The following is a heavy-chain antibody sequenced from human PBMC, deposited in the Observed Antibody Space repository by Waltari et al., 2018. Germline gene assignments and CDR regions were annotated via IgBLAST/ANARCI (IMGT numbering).Heavy chain of an antibody. J-gene: IGHJ5*02. Sequence: QLQLQESGPGVVQPSETLSLTCSVSAVAIRASSFYWGWMRQAPGKGLEWIGSVYRSGSTSYAASLKSRVTISVDTSKNHFSLNVRSVTAADMGVYFCAKHSFGSYFSPWGQGTLVTVSS. CDR3: AKHSFGSYFSP. D-gene: IGHD1-26*01. V-gene: IGHV4-39*01. CDR1: AVAIRASSFY. CDR2: VYRSGST.